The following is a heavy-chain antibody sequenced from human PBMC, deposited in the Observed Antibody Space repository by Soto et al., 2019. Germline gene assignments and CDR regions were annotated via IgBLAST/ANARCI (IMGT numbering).Heavy chain of an antibody. CDR2: INHSGST. J-gene: IGHJ4*02. CDR1: GGSFSGYY. D-gene: IGHD5-12*01. Sequence: QVQLQQWGAGLLKPSETLSLTCAVYGGSFSGYYWSWIRQPPGKGLEWIGEINHSGSTNYNPSLKGRVTISVDTSKNQFSLKLSSVTAADTAVYYCARGRGWLYFDYWGQGTLVTVSS. CDR3: ARGRGWLYFDY. V-gene: IGHV4-34*01.